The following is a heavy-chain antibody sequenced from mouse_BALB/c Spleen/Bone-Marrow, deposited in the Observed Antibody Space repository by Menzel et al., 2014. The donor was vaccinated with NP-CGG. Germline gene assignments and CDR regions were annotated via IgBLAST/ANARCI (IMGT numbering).Heavy chain of an antibody. CDR2: IDPANGNT. CDR3: ARYYYGYYFDY. CDR1: GFNFTDTY. Sequence: EVQLVESGAELVKPGASVKLSCTASGFNFTDTYMHWVKQRPEQGLEWIGRIDPANGNTKYDPKFQGKATITADTSSNTAYLQLSSLTSEDTAVYYCARYYYGYYFDYWGQGTTLTVSS. D-gene: IGHD1-2*01. V-gene: IGHV14-3*02. J-gene: IGHJ2*01.